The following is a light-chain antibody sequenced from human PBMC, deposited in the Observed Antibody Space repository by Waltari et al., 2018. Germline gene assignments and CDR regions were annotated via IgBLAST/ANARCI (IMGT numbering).Light chain of an antibody. CDR2: GTS. CDR1: GSNIGAGYD. CDR3: QSYDTSLSVV. Sequence: QSVLTQPPSVSGAPGQRVTISCTGSGSNIGAGYDVHWYQQLPGKAPKLLIYGTSTRPVGVPDRYFGSQSGTSASLAITGLQAEDEADCYCQSYDTSLSVVFGGGTKLTVL. V-gene: IGLV1-40*01. J-gene: IGLJ2*01.